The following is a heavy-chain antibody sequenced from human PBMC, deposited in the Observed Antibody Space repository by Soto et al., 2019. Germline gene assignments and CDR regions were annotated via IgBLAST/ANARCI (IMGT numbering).Heavy chain of an antibody. Sequence: PSETLSLTCTVSGGSMISYYWSWIRQPPGRGLEWIGFIYYAGSTYYNPSLKSRVTISVDTSKNQFSLKLSSVTAADTAVYFCARLRSGPDNGWYWAFDYWGQGTLVTVSS. CDR1: GGSMISYY. V-gene: IGHV4-59*08. D-gene: IGHD6-19*01. CDR3: ARLRSGPDNGWYWAFDY. CDR2: IYYAGST. J-gene: IGHJ4*02.